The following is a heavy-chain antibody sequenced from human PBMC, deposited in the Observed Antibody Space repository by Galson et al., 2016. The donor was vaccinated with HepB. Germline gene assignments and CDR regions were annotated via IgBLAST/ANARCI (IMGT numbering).Heavy chain of an antibody. J-gene: IGHJ4*02. CDR2: ISGSSSYT. D-gene: IGHD1-26*01. CDR3: TTLAGGRFGLDH. CDR1: GFTFSNHY. V-gene: IGHV3-11*03. Sequence: SLRLSCAASGFTFSNHYMSWIRQAPGKGLEWVSYISGSSSYTNYADSVKGRFTISRDNAKNSLYLQMDSLKIEDTGLYYCTTLAGGRFGLDHWGQGTLVTVSS.